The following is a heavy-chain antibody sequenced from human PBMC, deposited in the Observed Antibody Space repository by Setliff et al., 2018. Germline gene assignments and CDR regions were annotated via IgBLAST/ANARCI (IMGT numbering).Heavy chain of an antibody. CDR1: GGSFRNSG. D-gene: IGHD2-15*01. V-gene: IGHV1-69*05. CDR2: IVPIYGPA. CDR3: AKASVWVVDANCGSFDV. J-gene: IGHJ3*01. Sequence: SVKVSCKASGGSFRNSGSGWVRQAPGQGLEWIGGIVPIYGPAKYAQKFQGRVEITTDESTNTAYMELSSLTSDDTATYYCAKASVWVVDANCGSFDVWGQGTMVT.